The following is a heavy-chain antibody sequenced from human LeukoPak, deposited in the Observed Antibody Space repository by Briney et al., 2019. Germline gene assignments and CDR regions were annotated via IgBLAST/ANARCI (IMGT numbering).Heavy chain of an antibody. CDR3: ARVSSSWAQEYYYYYYMDV. Sequence: ASVKVSCKASGYTFTGYYMHWVRQAPGQGLEWMGRINPNSGGTNYAQKFQGRVTMTRDTSIGTAYMELSRLRSDDTAVYYCARVSSSWAQEYYYYYYMDVWGKGTTVTAAS. V-gene: IGHV1-2*06. J-gene: IGHJ6*03. CDR1: GYTFTGYY. D-gene: IGHD6-13*01. CDR2: INPNSGGT.